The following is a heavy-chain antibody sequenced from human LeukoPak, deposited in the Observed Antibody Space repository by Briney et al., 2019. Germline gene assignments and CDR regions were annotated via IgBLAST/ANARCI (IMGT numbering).Heavy chain of an antibody. Sequence: GESLSISWKGSGSSFTSYWISWVRQMPGKGLEWVGRIAASDSYTNYSTSFRGDVTISADTSSTTDYLQWSSLKASATAMYYSARDLGLGDPPAYYDYWGQGTLVTVSS. CDR3: ARDLGLGDPPAYYDY. CDR2: IAASDSYT. J-gene: IGHJ4*02. CDR1: GSSFTSYW. V-gene: IGHV5-10-1*01. D-gene: IGHD3-9*01.